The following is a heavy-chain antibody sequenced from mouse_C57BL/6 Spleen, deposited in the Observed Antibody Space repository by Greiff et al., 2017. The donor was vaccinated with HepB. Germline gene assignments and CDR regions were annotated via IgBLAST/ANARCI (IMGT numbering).Heavy chain of an antibody. D-gene: IGHD3-2*02. CDR2: ISSGSSTI. Sequence: EVKLMESGGGLVKPGGSLKLSCAASGFTFSDYGMHWVRQAPEKGLEWVAYISSGSSTIYYADTVKGRFTISRDNAKNTLFLQMTSLRSEDTAMYYCAKSSGYAMDYWGQRTSVTVSS. CDR1: GFTFSDYG. CDR3: AKSSGYAMDY. J-gene: IGHJ4*01. V-gene: IGHV5-17*01.